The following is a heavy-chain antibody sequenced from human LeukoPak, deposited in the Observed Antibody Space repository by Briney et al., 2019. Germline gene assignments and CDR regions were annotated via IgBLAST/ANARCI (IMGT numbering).Heavy chain of an antibody. D-gene: IGHD2-21*02. Sequence: GGSLRLSCEASGFNFNDYDIEWIRQAPGKGLEWLSSIGSSGDSSTYYADSVKGRFTISRDNAKNTMYLHLNSLRAEDTAVYYCVRDLGDCDSDTCPSWFDTWGQGTLVTVSS. CDR1: GFNFNDYD. V-gene: IGHV3-48*03. CDR3: VRDLGDCDSDTCPSWFDT. CDR2: IGSSGDSST. J-gene: IGHJ5*02.